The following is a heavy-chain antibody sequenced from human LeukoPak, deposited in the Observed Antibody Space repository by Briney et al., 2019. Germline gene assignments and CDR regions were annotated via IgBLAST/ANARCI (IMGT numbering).Heavy chain of an antibody. CDR1: GGSISSSTYY. Sequence: SETLSLTCTVSGGSISSSTYYWDWIRQPPGKGLEWIGSIYYSGNTYYNPSLKSRVAISVDTSRNQFSLKLSSVTAADTAVYYCARRATSGWQPFVYWGRGTLVTVSS. CDR3: ARRATSGWQPFVY. V-gene: IGHV4-39*01. CDR2: IYYSGNT. J-gene: IGHJ4*02. D-gene: IGHD6-19*01.